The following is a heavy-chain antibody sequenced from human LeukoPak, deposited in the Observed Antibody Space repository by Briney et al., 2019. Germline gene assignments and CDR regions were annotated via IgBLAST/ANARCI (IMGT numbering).Heavy chain of an antibody. CDR1: GFTFSSYW. CDR3: ARLAVRVPYDSSGYYDY. D-gene: IGHD3-22*01. Sequence: GGSLRLSCAASGFTFSSYWMSWVRQAPGKGLEWVANIKQDGSEKYYADSVKGRFTISRDNAKNSLYLQMNSLRAEDTAVYYCARLAVRVPYDSSGYYDYWGQGTLVTVSS. V-gene: IGHV3-7*01. CDR2: IKQDGSEK. J-gene: IGHJ4*02.